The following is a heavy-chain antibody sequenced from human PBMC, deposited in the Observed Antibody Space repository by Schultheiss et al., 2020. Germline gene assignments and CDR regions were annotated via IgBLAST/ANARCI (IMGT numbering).Heavy chain of an antibody. CDR1: GFTFSSYG. CDR2: IWYDGSNK. Sequence: GGSLRLSCAASGFTFSSYGMHWVRQAPGKGLEWVAVIWYDGSNKYYADSVKGRFTISRDNTKNSLYLQMNSPRAEDTALYYCAKDSCVSVAGHYYYYYMDVWGKGTTVTGSS. CDR3: AKDSCVSVAGHYYYYYMDV. J-gene: IGHJ6*03. D-gene: IGHD6-13*01. V-gene: IGHV3-33*03.